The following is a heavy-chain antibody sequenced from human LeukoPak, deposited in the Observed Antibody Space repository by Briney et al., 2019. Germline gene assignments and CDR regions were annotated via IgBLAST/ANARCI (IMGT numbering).Heavy chain of an antibody. CDR3: ARTAEWLRFDYFDY. CDR1: GYTFTSYA. D-gene: IGHD5-12*01. Sequence: GASVKVSCKASGYTFTSYAMNWVRQARGQGLEWMGWINTNTGNPTYAQGFTGRFVFSLDTSVSTAYLQISSLKAEDTAVYYCARTAEWLRFDYFDYWGQGTLVTVSS. J-gene: IGHJ4*02. V-gene: IGHV7-4-1*02. CDR2: INTNTGNP.